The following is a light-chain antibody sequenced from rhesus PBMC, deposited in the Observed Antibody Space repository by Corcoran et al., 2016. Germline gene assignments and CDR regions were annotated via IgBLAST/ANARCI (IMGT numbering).Light chain of an antibody. CDR1: QSVSNN. Sequence: EIVVTKSPPTLSLSPGERATPSCRASQSVSNNLAWYKQKPGQAPSLLIYGVSRGAPCSTDRFSGSGAGTDFTLTISSLEPEDFVVYFCQQYTNWPLTFGGGTKVEIK. CDR3: QQYTNWPLT. J-gene: IGKJ4*01. CDR2: GVS. V-gene: IGKV3-42*03.